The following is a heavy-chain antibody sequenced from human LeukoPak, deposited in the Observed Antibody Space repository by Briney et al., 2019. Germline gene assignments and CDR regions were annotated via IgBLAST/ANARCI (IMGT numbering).Heavy chain of an antibody. CDR1: GFTFSGHW. CDR3: GRDETLGPLDW. J-gene: IGHJ4*02. CDR2: INERGTDS. D-gene: IGHD3-10*01. Sequence: GGSLRLSCTASGFTFSGHWIHWVRQPPGMGLVWVSRINERGTDSMYAESVKGRFTISRDNAKNTVYLQMNSLRAEDTAVYYCGRDETLGPLDWWGQGTLVSVS. V-gene: IGHV3-74*03.